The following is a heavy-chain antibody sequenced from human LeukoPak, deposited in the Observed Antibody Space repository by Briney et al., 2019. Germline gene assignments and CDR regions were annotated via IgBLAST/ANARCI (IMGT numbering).Heavy chain of an antibody. CDR3: ARSLVNPFTGYYYYGMDV. V-gene: IGHV4-34*01. Sequence: SETLSLTCAVYGGSFSGYYWSWIRQPPGKGLEWIGEINHSGSTNYNPSLKSRVTISVDTSKNQFSLKLSSVTAADTAVYYCARSLVNPFTGYYYYGMDVRGQGTTVTVSS. CDR1: GGSFSGYY. D-gene: IGHD3-16*01. J-gene: IGHJ6*02. CDR2: INHSGST.